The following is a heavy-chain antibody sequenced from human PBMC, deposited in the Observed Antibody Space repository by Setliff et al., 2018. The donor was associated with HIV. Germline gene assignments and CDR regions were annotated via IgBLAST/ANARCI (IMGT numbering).Heavy chain of an antibody. V-gene: IGHV4-39*02. J-gene: IGHJ4*02. CDR3: ARDNRGYSYGWLFDY. Sequence: PSETLSLTCSVSGGPITSNTYFWDWIRQAPGKGLEWIGSIYHSGNTYYNPSLKSRVSISVDTSKRQFSLKLTSVTAGDSALYYCARDNRGYSYGWLFDYWGQGTLFPVSS. CDR1: GGPITSNTYF. D-gene: IGHD5-18*01. CDR2: IYHSGNT.